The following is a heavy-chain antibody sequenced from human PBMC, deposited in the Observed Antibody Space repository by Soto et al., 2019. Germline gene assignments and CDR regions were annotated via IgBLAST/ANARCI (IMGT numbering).Heavy chain of an antibody. Sequence: ASVKVSCKASGGTFSSYAISWVRQAPGQGLEWMGGIIPIFGTANYAQKFQGRVTITADESTSTAYMELSSLRSEDTAVYYCARASRIFGVALNFDYWGQGTLVTVSS. V-gene: IGHV1-69*13. CDR2: IIPIFGTA. J-gene: IGHJ4*02. CDR1: GGTFSSYA. D-gene: IGHD3-3*01. CDR3: ARASRIFGVALNFDY.